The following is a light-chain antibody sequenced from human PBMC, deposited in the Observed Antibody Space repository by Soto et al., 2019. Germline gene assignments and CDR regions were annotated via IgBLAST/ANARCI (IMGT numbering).Light chain of an antibody. Sequence: AIQMTQSPSSLSASVGDRVTITCRASQGIGNDLAWYQQRPGKAPNLLIYAASSLQSGVPSRFSGSGSGTDFTLTISSLQPEDIATYYCLQDYNLLTFGGGTKVELK. V-gene: IGKV1-6*01. CDR2: AAS. J-gene: IGKJ4*01. CDR1: QGIGND. CDR3: LQDYNLLT.